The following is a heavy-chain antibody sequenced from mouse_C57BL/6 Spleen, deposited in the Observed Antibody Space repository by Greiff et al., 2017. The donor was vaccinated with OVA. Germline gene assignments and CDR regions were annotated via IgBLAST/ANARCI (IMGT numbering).Heavy chain of an antibody. D-gene: IGHD2-3*01. CDR2: IHPNSGST. V-gene: IGHV1-64*01. J-gene: IGHJ3*01. CDR1: GYTFTSYW. Sequence: QVQLQQPGAELVKPGASVKLSCKASGYTFTSYWMHWVKQRPGQGLEWIGMIHPNSGSTNYNEKFKSKATLTVDKSSSTDYMQLSSLTSEDSAVYYCAREGLYDGYYLFAYWGQGTLVTVSA. CDR3: AREGLYDGYYLFAY.